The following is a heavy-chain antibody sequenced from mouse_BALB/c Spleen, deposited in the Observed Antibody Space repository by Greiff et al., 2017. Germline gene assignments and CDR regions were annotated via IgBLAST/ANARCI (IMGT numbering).Heavy chain of an antibody. CDR3: ASGRGRIYYGYDWFAY. J-gene: IGHJ3*01. Sequence: EVKLMESGPSLVKPSQTLSLTCSVTGDSITSGYWNWIRKFPGNKLEYMGYISYSGSTYYNPSLKSRISITRDTSKNQYYLQLNSVTTEDTATYYCASGRGRIYYGYDWFAYWGQGTLVTVSA. CDR2: ISYSGST. V-gene: IGHV3-8*02. CDR1: GDSITSGY. D-gene: IGHD2-2*01.